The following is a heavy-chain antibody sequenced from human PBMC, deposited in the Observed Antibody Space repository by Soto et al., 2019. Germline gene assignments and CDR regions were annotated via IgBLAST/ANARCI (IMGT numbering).Heavy chain of an antibody. CDR3: ARDSKWLIINGNWFDS. Sequence: QVRLVQSGAEVKKPGASVKVSCKFSGYNFINYGMTWVRQAPGQGLEWMGWISGSNGATNYAQRFQGRLTLTTDTSTNTAYMELRSLRLDDTAVYYCARDSKWLIINGNWFDSWGQGTRVTVSS. J-gene: IGHJ5*01. CDR1: GYNFINYG. CDR2: ISGSNGAT. V-gene: IGHV1-18*04. D-gene: IGHD5-12*01.